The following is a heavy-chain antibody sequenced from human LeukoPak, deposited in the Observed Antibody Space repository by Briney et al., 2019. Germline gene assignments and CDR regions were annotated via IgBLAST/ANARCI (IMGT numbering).Heavy chain of an antibody. V-gene: IGHV1-8*01. D-gene: IGHD3-16*01. CDR3: ARGVSGGIDY. Sequence: GASVKVSCKASGYTFTSSYDINWVRQAPGQGLEWMGWMNPNSGNTGYAQKFQGRVTMTRNTSISTAYMELSSLRSEDTAVYYCARGVSGGIDYWGQGTLVTVSS. J-gene: IGHJ4*02. CDR2: MNPNSGNT. CDR1: GYTFTSSYD.